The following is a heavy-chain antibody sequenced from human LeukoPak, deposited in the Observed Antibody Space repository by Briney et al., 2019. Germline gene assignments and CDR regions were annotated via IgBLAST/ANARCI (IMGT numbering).Heavy chain of an antibody. CDR2: FDPEDGEK. CDR1: GYTLTELS. Sequence: ASVKVSCKVSGYTLTELSMHWVRQAPGKGLEWMGSFDPEDGEKIYAQKFQGRVTLTEDTSTDTAYMELSSLRSEDTAVYYCATQVYEPFYSDYWGQGTLVTVSS. D-gene: IGHD2/OR15-2a*01. V-gene: IGHV1-24*01. CDR3: ATQVYEPFYSDY. J-gene: IGHJ4*02.